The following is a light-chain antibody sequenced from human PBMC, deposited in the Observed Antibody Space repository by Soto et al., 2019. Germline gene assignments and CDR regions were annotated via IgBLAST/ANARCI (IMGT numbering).Light chain of an antibody. Sequence: DIQMTQFPSTLSANVGDRVIITCRASQSVDKWLAWYQQKPGEPPRLLIYDVSTLETGVPSRFSGSGSGTEFTLTISSLQPEDSATYYCQQYASYMLTFGGGTKV. CDR3: QQYASYMLT. V-gene: IGKV1-5*01. CDR2: DVS. CDR1: QSVDKW. J-gene: IGKJ4*01.